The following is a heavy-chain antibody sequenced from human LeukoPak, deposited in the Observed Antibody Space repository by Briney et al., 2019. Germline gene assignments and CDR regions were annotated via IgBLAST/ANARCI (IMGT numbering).Heavy chain of an antibody. CDR2: TSGGGGNT. J-gene: IGHJ4*02. CDR3: AKDPPRGRQGYFDY. V-gene: IGHV3-23*01. Sequence: PGGSLRLSCAASGFTFSSYALSWVRQAPGKGLEWISGTSGGGGNTYYAESVKGRFTISRDNSKNTLYLQMNSLRAEDTAVYYCAKDPPRGRQGYFDYWGQGTLVTVSS. D-gene: IGHD3-10*01. CDR1: GFTFSSYA.